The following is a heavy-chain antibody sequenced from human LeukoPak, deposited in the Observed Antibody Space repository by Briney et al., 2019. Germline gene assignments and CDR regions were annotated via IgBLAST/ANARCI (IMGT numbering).Heavy chain of an antibody. Sequence: SETLSLTCAVYGGSFSGYYWSWIRQPPGKGLEWIGEINHSGSTNYNPSLKSRVTISVDTSKNQFSLKLSSVAAADTAVYYCARALDTAMVSPFDYWGQGTLVTVSS. D-gene: IGHD5-18*01. J-gene: IGHJ4*02. V-gene: IGHV4-34*01. CDR2: INHSGST. CDR1: GGSFSGYY. CDR3: ARALDTAMVSPFDY.